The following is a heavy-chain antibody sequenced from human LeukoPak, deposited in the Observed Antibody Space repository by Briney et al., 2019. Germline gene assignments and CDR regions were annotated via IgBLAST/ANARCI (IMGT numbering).Heavy chain of an antibody. J-gene: IGHJ4*02. Sequence: PSQTLSLTCTVSGGSISSGDYYWSWIRQPPGKGLEWIGYIYYSGSTYYNPSLKSRVTISVDTSKNQFSLKLSSVTAADTAVYYCARHSPPPAGSYYKTNFDYWGQGTLVTVSS. CDR1: GGSISSGDYY. CDR3: ARHSPPPAGSYYKTNFDY. V-gene: IGHV4-30-4*01. CDR2: IYYSGST. D-gene: IGHD3-10*01.